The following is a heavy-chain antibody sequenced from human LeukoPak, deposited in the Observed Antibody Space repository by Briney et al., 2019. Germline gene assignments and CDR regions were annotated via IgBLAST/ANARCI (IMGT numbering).Heavy chain of an antibody. CDR2: ISAYNGKT. Sequence: ASVTVSCKASGYTFTSYGISWVRQAPGQGLEWMGWISAYNGKTNYAQKLQGRVTMTTDTSTSTAYMELRSLRSDATAGYYCGRYVVDTFLGDGMDVWGQGTTVTVSS. V-gene: IGHV1-18*01. J-gene: IGHJ6*02. CDR1: GYTFTSYG. D-gene: IGHD5-12*01. CDR3: GRYVVDTFLGDGMDV.